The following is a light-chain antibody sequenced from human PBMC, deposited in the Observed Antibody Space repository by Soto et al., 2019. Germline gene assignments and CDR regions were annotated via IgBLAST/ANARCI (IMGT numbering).Light chain of an antibody. V-gene: IGLV2-14*01. Sequence: QSVLTQPASVSGSPGQSITISCTGTSSAVGGYNHVSWYQHSPGKAPKLILFDVSDRPSGVSHRFSGSKSGNTASLTISGLQADDEDDYYCCSYTSLSTVVFGGGTKVTVL. CDR2: DVS. CDR1: SSAVGGYNH. CDR3: CSYTSLSTVV. J-gene: IGLJ2*01.